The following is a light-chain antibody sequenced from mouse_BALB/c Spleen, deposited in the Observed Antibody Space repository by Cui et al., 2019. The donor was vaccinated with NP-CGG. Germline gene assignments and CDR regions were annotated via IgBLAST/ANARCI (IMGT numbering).Light chain of an antibody. Sequence: QAVVTQESALTTSPGETVTLTCRSSTGPVTTSNYANWVQEKPDHLFTGLMGGTSNRAPGVPARFSGSLIGDKAALTITGAQTEDEAIYFCALWYSNHWVFGGGTKLTVL. V-gene: IGLV1*01. CDR3: ALWYSNHWV. CDR2: GTS. CDR1: TGPVTTSNY. J-gene: IGLJ1*01.